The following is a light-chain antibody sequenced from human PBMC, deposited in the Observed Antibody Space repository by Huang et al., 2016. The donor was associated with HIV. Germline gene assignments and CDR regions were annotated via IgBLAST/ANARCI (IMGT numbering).Light chain of an antibody. CDR2: GAS. V-gene: IGKV3-15*01. J-gene: IGKJ1*01. CDR3: QHYNNWPPWT. CDR1: QNVNRN. Sequence: DIVMTQSPATLSVSLGERVILSCRASQNVNRNVAWYQHKPGQVPRLVIHGASTRATVVSDRFRGSGSGTEFTLTISSLQAEDFALYYCQHYNNWPPWTFGQGTKLEIK.